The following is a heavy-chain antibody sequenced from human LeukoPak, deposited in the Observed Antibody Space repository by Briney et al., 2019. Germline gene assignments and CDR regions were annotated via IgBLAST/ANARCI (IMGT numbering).Heavy chain of an antibody. CDR3: ARAMVTSPRSTFDI. CDR2: INPSGGST. CDR1: GYTFTSYY. J-gene: IGHJ3*02. Sequence: ASVKVSCKASGYTFTSYYMHWVRQAPGQGLEWMGIINPSGGSTTYPQEFQGRVTMTRDMSTSTVYMELSSLRSEDTAVYYCARAMVTSPRSTFDIWGQGTMVTVSS. V-gene: IGHV1-46*01. D-gene: IGHD4-23*01.